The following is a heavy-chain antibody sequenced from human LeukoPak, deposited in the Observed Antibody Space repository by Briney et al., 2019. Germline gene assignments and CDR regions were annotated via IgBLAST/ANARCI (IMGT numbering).Heavy chain of an antibody. CDR1: GFTFSSYS. CDR3: ARDIAVADWGAFDI. Sequence: GGSLRLSCAASGFTFSSYSMNWVRQAPGRGLEWVSSISSSSYIYYADSVKGRFTISRDNAKNSLYLQMNSLRAEDTAVYYCARDIAVADWGAFDIWGQGTMVTVSS. V-gene: IGHV3-21*01. CDR2: ISSSSYI. D-gene: IGHD6-19*01. J-gene: IGHJ3*02.